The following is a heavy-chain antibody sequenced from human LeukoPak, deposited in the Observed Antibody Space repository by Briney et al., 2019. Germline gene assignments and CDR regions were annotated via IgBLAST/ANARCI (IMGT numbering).Heavy chain of an antibody. J-gene: IGHJ5*02. CDR1: GFTFSSYD. V-gene: IGHV3-13*01. Sequence: GGSLRLSCAASGFTFSSYDMHWVGQVTGKGLEWVSSIGRSGDTYYADSVKGRLTISREQAKTSLYLQMNSLRAGDTAVYYCVRGADYGNYGGFDPWGKGTLVTVSS. CDR3: VRGADYGNYGGFDP. CDR2: IGRSGDT. D-gene: IGHD4-11*01.